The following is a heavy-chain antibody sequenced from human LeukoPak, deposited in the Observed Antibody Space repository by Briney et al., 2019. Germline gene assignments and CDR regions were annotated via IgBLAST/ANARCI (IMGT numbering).Heavy chain of an antibody. J-gene: IGHJ6*03. V-gene: IGHV3-23*01. CDR2: ISGSGGST. CDR3: ARDSSSWYGYYYYMDV. D-gene: IGHD6-13*01. CDR1: GFTFSSYA. Sequence: PGGSLRLSCAASGFTFSSYAMSWVRQAPGKGLEWVSAISGSGGSTYYADSVKGRFTISRDNSKNTLYLQMNSLRAEDTAVYYCARDSSSWYGYYYYMDVWGKGTTVTVSS.